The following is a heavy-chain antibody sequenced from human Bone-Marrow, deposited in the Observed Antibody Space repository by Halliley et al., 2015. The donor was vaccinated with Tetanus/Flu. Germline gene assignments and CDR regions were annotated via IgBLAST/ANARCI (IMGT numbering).Heavy chain of an antibody. CDR3: AKYPNPFDSGNYYPVYFYGMDV. J-gene: IGHJ6*02. CDR2: ISNNGATT. D-gene: IGHD3-10*01. CDR1: GITFSRHA. V-gene: IGHV3-23*01. Sequence: SLRLSCVASGITFSRHAMSWVRQAPGKGLEWVSAISNNGATTYYTESVKGRLIISRDNSGNTVSLQMNSLPAEDTAVYYCAKYPNPFDSGNYYPVYFYGMDVWGQGSAATVSS.